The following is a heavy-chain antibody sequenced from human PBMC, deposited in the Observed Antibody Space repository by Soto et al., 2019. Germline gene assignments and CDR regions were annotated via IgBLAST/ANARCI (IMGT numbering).Heavy chain of an antibody. D-gene: IGHD3-10*01. CDR3: AKDRGTGAGTYYYYGMDV. CDR2: IDPSESYT. J-gene: IGHJ6*02. V-gene: IGHV5-10-1*01. Sequence: GESLKISYKASGYTFSNYWISWVRQIRGKALEWMGRIDPSESYTNYSPSLQGHVTISADKSISTAYLQWRSLKASDTAMYYCAKDRGTGAGTYYYYGMDVWGQGTTVTVSS. CDR1: GYTFSNYW.